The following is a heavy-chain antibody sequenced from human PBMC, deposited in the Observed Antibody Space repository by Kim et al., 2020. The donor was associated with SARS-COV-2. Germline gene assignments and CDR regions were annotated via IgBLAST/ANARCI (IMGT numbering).Heavy chain of an antibody. CDR1: GYTLSKLS. CDR3: VTVSPLTYFNRLGYNWFDP. D-gene: IGHD3-16*01. Sequence: ASVKVSCKISGYTLSKLSMHWVRQAPGKGLEWMGGFDPEEGETIYAQKFQSRVSMTEDKSSETAYMELSSLRSEDTALYYCVTVSPLTYFNRLGYNWFDPWGQGTLVTVSS. CDR2: FDPEEGET. J-gene: IGHJ5*02. V-gene: IGHV1-24*01.